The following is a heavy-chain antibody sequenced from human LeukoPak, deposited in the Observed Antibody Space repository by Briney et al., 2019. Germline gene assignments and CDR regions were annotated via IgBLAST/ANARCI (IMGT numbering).Heavy chain of an antibody. J-gene: IGHJ4*02. CDR2: ISAYNGNT. V-gene: IGHV1-18*01. CDR1: GYTFTSYG. D-gene: IGHD3-22*01. CDR3: ARLTDLYYYDSSGYYYFDY. Sequence: ASVKVSCKASGYTFTSYGISWVRQAPGQGLECMGWISAYNGNTNYAQKLQGRVTMTTDTSTSTAYMELRSLRSDDTAVYYCARLTDLYYYDSSGYYYFDYWGQGTLVTVSS.